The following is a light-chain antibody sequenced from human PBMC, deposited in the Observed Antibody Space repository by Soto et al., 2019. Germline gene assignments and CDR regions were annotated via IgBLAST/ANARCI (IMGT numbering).Light chain of an antibody. V-gene: IGKV3-20*01. Sequence: EIVWTQSPGTLSLSPGERATLSCRASQSVSNNYLAWYQQKPGQAPRLLIYGASNRATGIPDRFSGSGSGTDFTLTISRLEPEDFAVYYCQQYGSSPTFGQGTRREI. J-gene: IGKJ5*01. CDR2: GAS. CDR3: QQYGSSPT. CDR1: QSVSNNY.